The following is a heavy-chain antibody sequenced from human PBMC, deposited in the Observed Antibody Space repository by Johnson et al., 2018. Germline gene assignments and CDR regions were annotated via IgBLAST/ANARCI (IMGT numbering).Heavy chain of an antibody. CDR1: GFTFSSYA. J-gene: IGHJ6*03. D-gene: IGHD4-11*01. Sequence: VQLVESGGGLVQPGGSLRLSCAASGFTFSSYAMSWVRQAAGKGLEWVAVLYRGGSTYYADSVKGRFTISRDNSKNTLYLQMNSLRAEETAVYYCARDQSTLHSNHYYFHMDVWGKGTPVTVSS. CDR2: LYRGGST. CDR3: ARDQSTLHSNHYYFHMDV. V-gene: IGHV3-66*01.